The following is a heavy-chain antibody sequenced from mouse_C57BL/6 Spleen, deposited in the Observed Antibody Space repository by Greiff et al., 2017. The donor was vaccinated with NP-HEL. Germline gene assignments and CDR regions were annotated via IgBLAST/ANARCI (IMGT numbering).Heavy chain of an antibody. CDR3: ARSGDYDRAWFAY. V-gene: IGHV1-58*01. Sequence: EVQLQESGAELVRPGSSVKMSCKTSGYTFKSYGINWVKQRPGQGLEWIGHIYIGNGYTEYNEKVKGKVTLTSDTSSSTAYMQLSSLTSEDSAIYFCARSGDYDRAWFAYWGQGTLVTVSA. J-gene: IGHJ3*01. D-gene: IGHD2-4*01. CDR2: IYIGNGYT. CDR1: GYTFKSYG.